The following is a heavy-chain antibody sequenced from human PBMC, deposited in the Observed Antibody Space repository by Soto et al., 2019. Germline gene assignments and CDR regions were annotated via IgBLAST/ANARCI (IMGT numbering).Heavy chain of an antibody. J-gene: IGHJ4*02. Sequence: QVQLVESGGGVVQPGRSLRLSCAVSGLIFSNYGMHWVRQAPGKGLEWVAIIWHDGSNKDYADSVKGRFTISRDNSNNSRYLQMNSLRGEDTAVYYCARDWYCRGGGCYFDNWGQGPRVTVSS. CDR2: IWHDGSNK. CDR1: GLIFSNYG. V-gene: IGHV3-33*01. CDR3: ARDWYCRGGGCYFDN. D-gene: IGHD2-15*01.